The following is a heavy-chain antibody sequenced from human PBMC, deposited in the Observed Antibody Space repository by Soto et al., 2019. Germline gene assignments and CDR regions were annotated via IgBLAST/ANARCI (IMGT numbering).Heavy chain of an antibody. CDR1: GFSLSNGRVG. J-gene: IGHJ6*03. D-gene: IGHD3-3*02. CDR2: IFSNDEK. V-gene: IGHV2-26*01. CDR3: ARIEHFYYFYMHV. Sequence: SGPTLVNPTETLTLTCTVSGFSLSNGRVGVTWIRQPPGKALEWLAYIFSNDEKSYSTSLKRRLTISKDTSKSQVVLTMTDMDPVDTATYYCARIEHFYYFYMHVWGKGTTVTV.